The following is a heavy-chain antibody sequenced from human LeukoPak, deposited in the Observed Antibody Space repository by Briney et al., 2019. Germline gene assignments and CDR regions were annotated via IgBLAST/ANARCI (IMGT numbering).Heavy chain of an antibody. J-gene: IGHJ5*01. CDR3: ARGGASSKWLDS. Sequence: PSETLSLTCTVSGGSISNYYWSWIRQHPGKGLEWVGWVYYSGTTNYNPSLESRVTISVDMSKNQFSLKLSSVTAADTAVYYCARGGASSKWLDSWGQGTLVTVSS. CDR2: VYYSGTT. D-gene: IGHD2-2*01. V-gene: IGHV4-59*01. CDR1: GGSISNYY.